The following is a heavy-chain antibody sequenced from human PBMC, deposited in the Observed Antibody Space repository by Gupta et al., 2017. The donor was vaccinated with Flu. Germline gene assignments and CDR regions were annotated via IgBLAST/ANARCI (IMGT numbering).Heavy chain of an antibody. CDR2: IFTNDER. J-gene: IGHJ5*02. Sequence: QVTLKESGPVLVKPTETLTLTCTASGFSLSDARMGVSWIRQPPGKALEWLAHIFTNDERSYSTSLKTRLTISRDTAKSQVVLNMTNMAPVDKATYYCARIEGSVDFWSGYLVTDNGFEPWGQGTLVTVSS. D-gene: IGHD3-3*01. V-gene: IGHV2-26*01. CDR3: ARIEGSVDFWSGYLVTDNGFEP. CDR1: GFSLSDARMG.